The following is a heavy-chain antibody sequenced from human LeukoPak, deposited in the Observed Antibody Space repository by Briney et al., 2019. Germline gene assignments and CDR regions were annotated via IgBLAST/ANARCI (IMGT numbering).Heavy chain of an antibody. CDR1: GGSISSYY. V-gene: IGHV4-59*01. CDR3: ARVPLSYCYDSSGYSKPYYFDY. Sequence: SETLSLTCTVSGGSISSYYWSWIRQPPGKGLEWIGYIYYSGSTNYNPSLKSRVTMSFDTSKDQFSLNLSSVTAADTAVYYCARVPLSYCYDSSGYSKPYYFDYWGQGTLVTVSS. J-gene: IGHJ4*02. D-gene: IGHD3-22*01. CDR2: IYYSGST.